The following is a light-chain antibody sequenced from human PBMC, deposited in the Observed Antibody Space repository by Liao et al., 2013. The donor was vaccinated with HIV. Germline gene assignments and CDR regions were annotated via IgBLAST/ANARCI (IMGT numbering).Light chain of an antibody. Sequence: SYEMTQPPSVSVSPGQTASVTCSGDGLGDKYVSWYQQRPGHSPILVIYEDTKRPSGIPERFFGSNSGNTATLTISGTQAIDEADYYCQAWDSNTVVFGGGTKLTVL. CDR1: GLGDKY. J-gene: IGLJ2*01. CDR3: QAWDSNTVV. V-gene: IGLV3-1*01. CDR2: EDT.